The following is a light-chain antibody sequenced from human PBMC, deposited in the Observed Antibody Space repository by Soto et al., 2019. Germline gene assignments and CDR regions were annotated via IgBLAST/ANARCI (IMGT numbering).Light chain of an antibody. J-gene: IGKJ4*01. V-gene: IGKV3-15*01. CDR2: GAS. CDR1: QSVSNK. Sequence: EIVMTQSPATLSVSPGERATLSCRASQSVSNKLAWYQQKPGQAPRLLIYGASTRATGIPARFSGSGYGTEFSLSLRSLQSENFEVYYCQEYKHGHPVTFAGDTKVEI. CDR3: QEYKHGHPVT.